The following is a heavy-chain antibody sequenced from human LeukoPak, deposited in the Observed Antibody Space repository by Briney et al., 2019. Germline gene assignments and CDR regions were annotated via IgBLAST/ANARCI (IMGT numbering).Heavy chain of an antibody. CDR3: ARGGYYYGSGSFIDY. Sequence: SETLSLTCTVSGGSISNYYWSWIRQPPGKGLEWIGYIYYSGSTHYNPSLKSRVTISVDTSKNQFSLKLSSVTAADTAVYYCARGGYYYGSGSFIDYWGQGTLVTVSS. CDR1: GGSISNYY. D-gene: IGHD3-10*01. CDR2: IYYSGST. J-gene: IGHJ4*02. V-gene: IGHV4-59*08.